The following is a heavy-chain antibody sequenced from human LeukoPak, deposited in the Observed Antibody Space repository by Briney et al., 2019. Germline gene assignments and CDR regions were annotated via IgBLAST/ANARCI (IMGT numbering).Heavy chain of an antibody. Sequence: SQTLSLTCTVSGGSISSGSYYWSWIRQPAGKGLEWIGRIYTSGSTNYNPSLKSRVTISVDTSKNQFSLKLSSVTAADTAVYYCARGIVVVPAANTYYYYYGMDVWGQGTTVTVSS. V-gene: IGHV4-61*02. D-gene: IGHD2-2*01. CDR1: GGSISSGSYY. CDR2: IYTSGST. CDR3: ARGIVVVPAANTYYYYYGMDV. J-gene: IGHJ6*02.